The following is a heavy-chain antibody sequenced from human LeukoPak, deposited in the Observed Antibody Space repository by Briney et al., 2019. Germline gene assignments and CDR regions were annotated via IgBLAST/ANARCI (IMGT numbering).Heavy chain of an antibody. CDR2: INPNSGGT. CDR3: ARDERDGYNFRFDY. D-gene: IGHD5-24*01. V-gene: IGHV1-2*04. CDR1: GYTFTGYY. J-gene: IGHJ4*02. Sequence: ASVKVSCKASGYTFTGYYMHWVRQAPGQGLEWMGWINPNSGGTNYAQKFQGWVTMTRDTSISTAYMELSRLRSDDTAVYYCARDERDGYNFRFDYWGQGTLVTVSS.